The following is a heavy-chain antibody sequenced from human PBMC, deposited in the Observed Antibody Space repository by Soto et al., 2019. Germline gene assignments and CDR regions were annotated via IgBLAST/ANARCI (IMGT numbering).Heavy chain of an antibody. J-gene: IGHJ4*02. CDR2: ISAYNGNT. CDR3: ARGGTAIDY. D-gene: IGHD2-21*02. Sequence: QVQLVQSGAEVKKPGASVKVSCKASGYTFTNFGISWVRQAPGQGLEWMGWISAYNGNTNYAQNFQGRVTMTTDTSTSTGYMEWRSVRSDDTAGYYCARGGTAIDYWGKGTLVTVSS. V-gene: IGHV1-18*01. CDR1: GYTFTNFG.